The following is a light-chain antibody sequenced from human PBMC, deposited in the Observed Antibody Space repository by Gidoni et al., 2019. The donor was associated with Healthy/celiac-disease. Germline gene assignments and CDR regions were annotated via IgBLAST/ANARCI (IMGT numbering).Light chain of an antibody. Sequence: ELVLTQSTGTLPLSPGERATLSCRASHSVSSSHLAWYQQKPGQAPRLLIYGASSRATGIPDRFSGSGSGTDFTLTISRLEPEDFAVYYCQQYGSSPLTFXGXTKVXIK. CDR3: QQYGSSPLT. J-gene: IGKJ4*01. CDR2: GAS. V-gene: IGKV3-20*01. CDR1: HSVSSSH.